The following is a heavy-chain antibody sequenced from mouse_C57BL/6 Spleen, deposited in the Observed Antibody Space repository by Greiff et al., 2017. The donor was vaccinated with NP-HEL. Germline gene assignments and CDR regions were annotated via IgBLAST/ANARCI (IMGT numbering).Heavy chain of an antibody. V-gene: IGHV5-4*01. J-gene: IGHJ2*01. CDR1: GFTFSSYA. Sequence: DVQLVESGGGLVKPGGSLKLSCAASGFTFSSYAMSWVRQTPEKRLEWVATISDGGSYTYYPDNVKGRFTISRDNAKNNLYLQMSHLKSEDTAMYYCARDQPSDYFGYWGQGTTLTVSS. CDR3: ARDQPSDYFGY. CDR2: ISDGGSYT.